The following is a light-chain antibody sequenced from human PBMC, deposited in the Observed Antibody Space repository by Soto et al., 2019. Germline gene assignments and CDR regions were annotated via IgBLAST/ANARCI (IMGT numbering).Light chain of an antibody. CDR2: DVT. V-gene: IGLV2-11*01. Sequence: QSALTQPSSVSGSPGQSVTISCTGTNSDVGTYNYVSWYQKHPGKAPKLIIYDVTKRPSGVPDRFSGSKSGNTASLIISGLQAADEAEYYCCCCSYAGSSSFRVLFGGGTQLTVL. J-gene: IGLJ2*01. CDR3: CSYAGSSSFRVL. CDR1: NSDVGTYNY.